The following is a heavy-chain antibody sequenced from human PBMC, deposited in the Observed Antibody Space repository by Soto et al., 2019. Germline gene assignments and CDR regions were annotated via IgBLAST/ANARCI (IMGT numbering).Heavy chain of an antibody. D-gene: IGHD3-3*01. CDR2: IFPKSGGT. CDR1: GFSFTNYY. V-gene: IGHV1-2*02. J-gene: IGHJ3*02. Sequence: QELLMQSGADMKKPGASVKVSCKSSGFSFTNYYLHWVRQAPGQGPEWMGWIFPKSGGTRSAQRFRDRLTLTTDKSITTAYLELTSLSPDDTAIYFCAISLRFLLPADGFDIWCQGTMVTVSS. CDR3: AISLRFLLPADGFDI.